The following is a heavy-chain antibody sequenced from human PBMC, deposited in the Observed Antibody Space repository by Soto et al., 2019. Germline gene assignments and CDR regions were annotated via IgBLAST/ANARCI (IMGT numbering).Heavy chain of an antibody. V-gene: IGHV3-74*01. J-gene: IGHJ4*02. Sequence: EVQLVESGGGLVQPGGSLTLSCAASGFTFSSHWMHWVRQAPGKGLMWVSRIDTEGGTIDYADSVEGRFTISRDNVKKMLYLQMSCLRPDDTAVYYCARNNWGIDFWGQGVLVTVSS. CDR2: IDTEGGTI. D-gene: IGHD7-27*01. CDR1: GFTFSSHW. CDR3: ARNNWGIDF.